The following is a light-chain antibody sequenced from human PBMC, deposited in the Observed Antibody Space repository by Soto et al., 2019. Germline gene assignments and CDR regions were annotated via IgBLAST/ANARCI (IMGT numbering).Light chain of an antibody. J-gene: IGKJ4*01. Sequence: EIVLTQSPATLSLSPGERATLSCRASQSVRNYLAWYQQKPGQAPRLLIYDASNRATGIPARFSGSGSGTDFTLTISSLEPEDFAVYYCQQRSNWPPSLTLGGGTKVDIK. V-gene: IGKV3-11*01. CDR3: QQRSNWPPSLT. CDR1: QSVRNY. CDR2: DAS.